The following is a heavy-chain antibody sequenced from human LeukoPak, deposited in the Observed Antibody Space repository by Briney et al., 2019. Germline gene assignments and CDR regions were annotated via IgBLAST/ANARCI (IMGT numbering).Heavy chain of an antibody. CDR1: GGSISSGDYY. D-gene: IGHD1-26*01. CDR3: ARGIVGATNNWFDP. Sequence: PSETLSLTCTVSGGSISSGDYYWSWIRQPPGKGLEWIGYIYYSGSTYYNPSLKSRVTISVDTSKNQFSLKLSSVTAADTAVYYCARGIVGATNNWFDPWGQGTLVTVSS. CDR2: IYYSGST. V-gene: IGHV4-30-4*01. J-gene: IGHJ5*02.